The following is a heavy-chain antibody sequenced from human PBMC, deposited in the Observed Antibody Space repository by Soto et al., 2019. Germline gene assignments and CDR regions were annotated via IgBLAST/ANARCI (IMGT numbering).Heavy chain of an antibody. J-gene: IGHJ4*02. CDR2: IIPIFGTA. D-gene: IGHD5-18*01. CDR3: ARLARGYSYAYYFDY. CDR1: VGTFSSYA. Sequence: SLNLSCKGSVGTFSSYAISRVRQTTGQGLEWMGGIIPIFGTANYAQKFQGRVTITADESTSTAYMELSSLRSEDTAVYYCARLARGYSYAYYFDYWGQGTLVTVSS. V-gene: IGHV1-69*13.